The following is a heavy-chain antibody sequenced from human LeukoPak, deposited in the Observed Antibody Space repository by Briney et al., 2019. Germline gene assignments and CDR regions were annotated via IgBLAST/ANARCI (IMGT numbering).Heavy chain of an antibody. D-gene: IGHD3-16*01. CDR1: GGTFSSYA. J-gene: IGHJ3*02. V-gene: IGHV1-69*13. CDR3: ARDLTDDAFDI. Sequence: ASVKVSCKASGGTFSSYAIGWVRQAPGQGLEWMGGIIPIFGTANYAQKFQGRVTITADESTSTAYMELSSLRSEDTAVYYCARDLTDDAFDIWGQGTMVTVSS. CDR2: IIPIFGTA.